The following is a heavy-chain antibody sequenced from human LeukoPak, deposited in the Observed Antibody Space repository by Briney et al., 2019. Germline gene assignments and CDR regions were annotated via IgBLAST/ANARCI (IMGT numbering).Heavy chain of an antibody. Sequence: PSETLSLTCTVSGGSISSYYWSWIRQPPGKGLEYIGYIYYSGNTNYNPSLKSRVTISLDTSKNQFSLKLSSVTAADTAVYYCAGHHPRNTVDFWGQGTLVTVSS. V-gene: IGHV4-59*08. D-gene: IGHD2/OR15-2a*01. CDR3: AGHHPRNTVDF. CDR1: GGSISSYY. CDR2: IYYSGNT. J-gene: IGHJ4*02.